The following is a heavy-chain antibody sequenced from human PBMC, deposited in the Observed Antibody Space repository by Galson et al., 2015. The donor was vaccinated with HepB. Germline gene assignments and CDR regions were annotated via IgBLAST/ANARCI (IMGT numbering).Heavy chain of an antibody. D-gene: IGHD6-25*01. CDR3: ARAPRGIAAADYFDY. CDR1: GFTFSSYD. CDR2: ISDDGNNK. V-gene: IGHV3-30-3*01. J-gene: IGHJ4*02. Sequence: SLRLSCAASGFTFSSYDMHWVRQAPGKGPEWVAGISDDGNNKYLADSVKGRFTISRDNSKSTLNPQMNSLRPEVTAVYYCARAPRGIAAADYFDYWGQGTLVTVSS.